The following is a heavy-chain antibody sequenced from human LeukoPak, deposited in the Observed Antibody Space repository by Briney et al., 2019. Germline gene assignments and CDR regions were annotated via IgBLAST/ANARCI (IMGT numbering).Heavy chain of an antibody. CDR2: INSDGTT. J-gene: IGHJ4*02. CDR3: ASDGSLPDY. Sequence: GGSLRLSCAASGFTFSSYWMHWVRQAPGKGLVWVSRINSDGTTSYADSVKGRFTISRDNAKNTLYLQMNSLRAEDTAVYYCASDGSLPDYWGQGTLVTVSS. CDR1: GFTFSSYW. V-gene: IGHV3-74*01.